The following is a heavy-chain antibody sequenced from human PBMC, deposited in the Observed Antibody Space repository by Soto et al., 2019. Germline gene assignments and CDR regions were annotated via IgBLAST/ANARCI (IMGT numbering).Heavy chain of an antibody. V-gene: IGHV1-2*02. Sequence: GASVKVSCKASGYTFTGYYMHWVRQAPGQGLEWMGWINPNSGGTNYAQNFQGRVTMTTDTSMSTAYMELRRLRSDDTAVYYCAKVGSYCTTSSCLDYWGQGTLVTVSS. D-gene: IGHD2-2*01. CDR3: AKVGSYCTTSSCLDY. CDR1: GYTFTGYY. CDR2: INPNSGGT. J-gene: IGHJ4*02.